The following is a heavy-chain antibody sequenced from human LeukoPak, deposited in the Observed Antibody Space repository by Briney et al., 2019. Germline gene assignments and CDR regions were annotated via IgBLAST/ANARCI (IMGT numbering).Heavy chain of an antibody. CDR2: VSSGSSTI. D-gene: IGHD3-10*01. Sequence: GGSLRLSCAASGFTFSDYYMSWIRQAPGKGLEWVSYVSSGSSTIYYADSVKGRFTVSRDNGKRSLYLHMNSLRAEDTAVYYCAREPSGVLGLDCWGQGTLVTVSS. CDR3: AREPSGVLGLDC. J-gene: IGHJ4*02. V-gene: IGHV3-11*04. CDR1: GFTFSDYY.